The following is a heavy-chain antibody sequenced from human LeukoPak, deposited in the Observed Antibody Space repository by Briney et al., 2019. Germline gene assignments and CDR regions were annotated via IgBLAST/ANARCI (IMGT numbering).Heavy chain of an antibody. V-gene: IGHV4-39*01. CDR1: GGSITAGNHH. D-gene: IGHD3-16*01. CDR3: ARLNPGYVTAPHYS. J-gene: IGHJ4*02. Sequence: SETLSLTCTVSGGSITAGNHHWGWIRQPPGKGLEWIGSVYYSGSIFSDTSHKSRVTISGDTSKNQFSLSLSSVTAADTAVYYCARLNPGYVTAPHYSWGQGTLVTVSS. CDR2: VYYSGSI.